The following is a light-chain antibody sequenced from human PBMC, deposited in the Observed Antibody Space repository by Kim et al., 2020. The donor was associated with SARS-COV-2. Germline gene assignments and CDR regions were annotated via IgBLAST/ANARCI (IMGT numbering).Light chain of an antibody. CDR1: SLRSYY. J-gene: IGLJ2*01. CDR3: NSRDSNDNVV. Sequence: SALTQAPAVSVALGQTVRSTCQGDSLRSYYATWYQPKPGQAPIVVIYGKNNRPSGIPDRFSGSSSGNTASLTITGTQAGDEADYYCNSRDSNDNVVFGG. V-gene: IGLV3-19*01. CDR2: GKN.